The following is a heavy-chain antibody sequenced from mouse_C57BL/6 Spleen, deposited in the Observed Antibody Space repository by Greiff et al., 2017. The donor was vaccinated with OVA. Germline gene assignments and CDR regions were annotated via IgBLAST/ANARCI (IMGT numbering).Heavy chain of an antibody. CDR1: GYTFTDYY. CDR3: ARERNYLYYFDY. D-gene: IGHD1-1*02. CDR2: INPNNGGT. J-gene: IGHJ2*01. Sequence: EVQLQQSGPELVKPGASVKISCKASGYTFTDYYMNWVKQSHGKSLEWIGDINPNNGGTSYNQKFKGKATLTVDKSSSTAYMELRSLTSEDSAVYYCARERNYLYYFDYWGQGTTLTVSS. V-gene: IGHV1-26*01.